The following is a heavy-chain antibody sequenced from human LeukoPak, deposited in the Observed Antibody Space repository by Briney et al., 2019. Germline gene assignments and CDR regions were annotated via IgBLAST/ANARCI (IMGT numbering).Heavy chain of an antibody. CDR3: ARLNYDSSDT. V-gene: IGHV3-53*01. CDR1: GFTVSSNY. J-gene: IGHJ5*02. Sequence: TRGSLRLSCAASGFTVSSNYMSWVRQAPGKGLEWVSVIYSGGSTYYADSVKGRFTISRDNSKNTLYLQMNSLRAEDTAVYYCARLNYDSSDTWGQGTLVTVSS. D-gene: IGHD3-22*01. CDR2: IYSGGST.